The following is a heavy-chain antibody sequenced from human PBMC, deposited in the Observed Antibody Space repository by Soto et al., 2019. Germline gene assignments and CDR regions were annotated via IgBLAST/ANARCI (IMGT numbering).Heavy chain of an antibody. Sequence: QVQLVQSGAEVKKPGSSVKVSCKASGGTFSSYAISWVRQAPGQGLEWMGGIIPIFGTANYAQKFQGRVTITADESTSTAYMELSSLRCEDTAVYYCARDERYGSGSYYRYYFDYWGQGTLVTVSS. J-gene: IGHJ4*02. V-gene: IGHV1-69*12. CDR3: ARDERYGSGSYYRYYFDY. D-gene: IGHD3-10*01. CDR2: IIPIFGTA. CDR1: GGTFSSYA.